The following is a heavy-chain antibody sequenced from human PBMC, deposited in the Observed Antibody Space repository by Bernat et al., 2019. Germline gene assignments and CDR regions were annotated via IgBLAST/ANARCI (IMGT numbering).Heavy chain of an antibody. Sequence: QVRLVESGGGVVQPGRSLRLSCAASGFTFSSYGMHWVRQAPGKGLEWVAVISYDGSNKYYADSVKGRITISRDKSKNTLYLQMNSLRAEDTAVYYCAKDTGVVAATPYYYGMDVWGQGTTVTVSS. J-gene: IGHJ6*02. V-gene: IGHV3-30*18. CDR2: ISYDGSNK. CDR3: AKDTGVVAATPYYYGMDV. CDR1: GFTFSSYG. D-gene: IGHD2-15*01.